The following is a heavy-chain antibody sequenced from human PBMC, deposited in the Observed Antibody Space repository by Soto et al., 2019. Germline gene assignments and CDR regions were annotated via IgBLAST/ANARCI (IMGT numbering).Heavy chain of an antibody. CDR2: IWYDGSNK. V-gene: IGHV3-33*01. Sequence: QVQLVESGGGVVQPGRSLRLSCAASGFTFSSYGMHWVRQAPGKGLEWVAVIWYDGSNKYYADSVKGRFTISRDNSKNTLYLQMNSLRAEDTAVYYCARDGGYCISTSCSTYYFDYWGQGTLVSVSS. J-gene: IGHJ4*02. CDR3: ARDGGYCISTSCSTYYFDY. CDR1: GFTFSSYG. D-gene: IGHD2-2*01.